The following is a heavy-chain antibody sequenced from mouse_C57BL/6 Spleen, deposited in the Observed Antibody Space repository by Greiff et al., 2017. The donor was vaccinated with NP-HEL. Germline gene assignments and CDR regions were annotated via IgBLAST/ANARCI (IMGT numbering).Heavy chain of an antibody. CDR3: ARMMVTPYWYFDV. CDR1: GYTFTSYW. J-gene: IGHJ1*03. CDR2: IYPGSGST. V-gene: IGHV1-55*01. Sequence: VQLQPSGAELVKPGASVKMSCKASGYTFTSYWITWVKQRPGQGLEWIGDIYPGSGSTNYNEKFKSKATLTVDTSSSTAYMQLSSLTSEDSAVYYCARMMVTPYWYFDVWGTGTTVTVSS. D-gene: IGHD2-3*01.